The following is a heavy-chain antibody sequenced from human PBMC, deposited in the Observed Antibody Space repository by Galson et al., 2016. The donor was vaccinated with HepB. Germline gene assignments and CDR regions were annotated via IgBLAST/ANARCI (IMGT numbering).Heavy chain of an antibody. D-gene: IGHD6-13*01. CDR3: ARDAVAVAGTLRYYNYGMDV. V-gene: IGHV1-69*04. Sequence: SVKVSCKASGGTFSSYAFSWVRQAPGQGLEWMGRSIPVLVMPSYAQKFQGRVTIIADNSTSTAYMELSSLRSEDTAVYYCARDAVAVAGTLRYYNYGMDVWGQGTTVSVSS. J-gene: IGHJ6*02. CDR2: SIPVLVMP. CDR1: GGTFSSYA.